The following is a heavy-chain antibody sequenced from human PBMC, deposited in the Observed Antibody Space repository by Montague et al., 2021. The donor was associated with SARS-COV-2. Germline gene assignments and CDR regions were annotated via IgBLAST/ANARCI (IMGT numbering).Heavy chain of an antibody. D-gene: IGHD3-3*01. V-gene: IGHV3-7*01. CDR3: ARRNDFWTPDV. J-gene: IGHJ6*02. Sequence: SLRLSCAASGFIFSRSWMSWARQVPGKGLEWVANIKQDESEKYYXXSLKGRFTISRDNAKNSLYLQMNSLRAEDTAVYYCARRNDFWTPDVWGQGTTVTVSS. CDR2: IKQDESEK. CDR1: GFIFSRSW.